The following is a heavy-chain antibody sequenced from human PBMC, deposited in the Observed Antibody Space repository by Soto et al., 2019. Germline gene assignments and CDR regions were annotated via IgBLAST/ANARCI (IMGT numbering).Heavy chain of an antibody. D-gene: IGHD2-2*01. V-gene: IGHV1-8*01. CDR2: MNPNSGNT. Sequence: GASVKVSCKASGYTFTSYDINWVRQATGQGLEWMGWMNPNSGNTGYAQKFQGRVTMTRNTSISTAYMELSSLRSEDTAVYYCATVFRKYQLPEQVETPHPYYYMDVWGKGTTVTVSS. CDR3: ATVFRKYQLPEQVETPHPYYYMDV. J-gene: IGHJ6*03. CDR1: GYTFTSYD.